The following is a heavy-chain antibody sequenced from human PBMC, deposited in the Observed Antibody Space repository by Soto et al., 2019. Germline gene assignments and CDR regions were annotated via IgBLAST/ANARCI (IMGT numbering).Heavy chain of an antibody. Sequence: PGGSLRLSCAASGFTFSSYSMNWVRQAPGKGLEWVSSISSSSSYIYYADSVKGRFTISRDNAKNSLYLQMNSLRAEDTAVYYCARDDYDFWSDSYYYYGMDVWGQGTTVTVSS. V-gene: IGHV3-21*01. J-gene: IGHJ6*02. CDR3: ARDDYDFWSDSYYYYGMDV. CDR2: ISSSSSYI. CDR1: GFTFSSYS. D-gene: IGHD3-3*01.